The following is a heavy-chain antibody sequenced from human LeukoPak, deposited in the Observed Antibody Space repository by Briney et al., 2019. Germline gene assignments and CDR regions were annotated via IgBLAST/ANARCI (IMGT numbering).Heavy chain of an antibody. D-gene: IGHD3-3*01. Sequence: ASVKVSCKASGYTFTGYYMHWVRQAPGQGLEWMGWINPNSGGTNYAQKFQGRVTMTRDTSISTAYMELSMLRSDDTAVYYCARVAPITVFGVVPSKFYYYYYMDVWGKGTTVTVSS. CDR1: GYTFTGYY. J-gene: IGHJ6*03. CDR3: ARVAPITVFGVVPSKFYYYYYMDV. V-gene: IGHV1-2*02. CDR2: INPNSGGT.